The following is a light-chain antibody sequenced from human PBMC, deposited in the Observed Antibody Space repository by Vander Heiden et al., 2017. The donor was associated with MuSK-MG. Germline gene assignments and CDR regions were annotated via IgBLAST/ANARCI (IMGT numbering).Light chain of an antibody. V-gene: IGKV4-1*01. J-gene: IGKJ2*01. Sequence: DIVLTHSPPSLPVSLRERATINCKSSQSVLCSSNNKNYLAWYQQKPGQPPKLLIYWASTRGSGVPNRFSGSGSGTDFTLTSSILQAEDVTVYYCQQYYSTPYTFGQGTKLEIK. CDR2: WAS. CDR3: QQYYSTPYT. CDR1: QSVLCSSNNKNY.